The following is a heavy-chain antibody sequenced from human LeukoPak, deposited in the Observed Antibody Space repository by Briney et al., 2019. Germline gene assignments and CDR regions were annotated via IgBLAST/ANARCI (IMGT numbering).Heavy chain of an antibody. Sequence: ASVKVSCKASGYTFTSYYMHWVRQAPGQGLEWMGIINPSGGSTSYAQKFQGRVTMTRDTSTSTVYMELSSLRSEDTDVYYCARAKRVDCSSTSCRYFDYWGQGTLVTVSS. CDR2: INPSGGST. V-gene: IGHV1-46*01. D-gene: IGHD2-2*01. CDR1: GYTFTSYY. J-gene: IGHJ4*02. CDR3: ARAKRVDCSSTSCRYFDY.